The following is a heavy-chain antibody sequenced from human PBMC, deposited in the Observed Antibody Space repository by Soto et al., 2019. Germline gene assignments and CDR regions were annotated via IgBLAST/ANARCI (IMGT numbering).Heavy chain of an antibody. CDR3: GTFLSTTSPDV. CDR2: TYYRSKWYN. V-gene: IGHV6-1*01. Sequence: SQTLSLTCAISGASVSSKSAACNWIRQSPSRGLEWLGRTYYRSKWYNDYAVSVKSRITINPDTSKNQFSLHLNSVTPEDTAVYYCGTFLSTTSPDVWGEGTTVT. D-gene: IGHD2-2*01. CDR1: GASVSSKSAA. J-gene: IGHJ6*02.